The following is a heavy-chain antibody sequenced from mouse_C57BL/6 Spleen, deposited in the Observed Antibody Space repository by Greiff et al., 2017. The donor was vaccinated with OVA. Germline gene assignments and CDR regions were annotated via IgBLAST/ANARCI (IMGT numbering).Heavy chain of an antibody. V-gene: IGHV1-26*01. CDR2: INPNNGGT. CDR1: GYTFTDYY. Sequence: VQLQQSGPELVKPGASVKISCKASGYTFTDYYMNWVKRSHGKSLEWIGDINPNNGGTSYNQKFKGKATLTVDKSSSTAYMELRSLTSEDSAVYYCADGYYAMDYWGQGTSVTVSS. CDR3: ADGYYAMDY. J-gene: IGHJ4*01.